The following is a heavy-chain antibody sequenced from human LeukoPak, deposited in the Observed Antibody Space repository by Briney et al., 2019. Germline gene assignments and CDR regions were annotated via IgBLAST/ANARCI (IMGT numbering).Heavy chain of an antibody. V-gene: IGHV1-69*13. D-gene: IGHD3-22*01. Sequence: ASVKVSCKASGGTFSSYAISGVRQAPGQGLEWMGGVIPIFGTANYAQKFQGRVTITADESTSTAYMELSSLRSEDTAVYYCARVDIVVGQRPYYYYGMDVWGQGTTVTVSS. CDR1: GGTFSSYA. CDR2: VIPIFGTA. J-gene: IGHJ6*02. CDR3: ARVDIVVGQRPYYYYGMDV.